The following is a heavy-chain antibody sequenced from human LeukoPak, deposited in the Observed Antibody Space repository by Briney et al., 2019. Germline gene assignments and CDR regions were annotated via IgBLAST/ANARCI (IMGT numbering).Heavy chain of an antibody. CDR1: GGSFSGYY. D-gene: IGHD3-22*01. J-gene: IGHJ4*02. V-gene: IGHV4-34*01. Sequence: SETLSLTCAVYGGSFSGYYWSWIRQPPGKGLEWIGEINHSGSTNYNPSLKSRVTISVDTSKNQFSLKLSSVTAADTAVYHCARGAYYYDSSGYEWGQGTLVTVSS. CDR2: INHSGST. CDR3: ARGAYYYDSSGYE.